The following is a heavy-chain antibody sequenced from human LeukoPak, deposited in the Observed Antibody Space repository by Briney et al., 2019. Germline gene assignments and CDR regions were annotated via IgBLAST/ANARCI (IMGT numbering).Heavy chain of an antibody. V-gene: IGHV4-59*01. D-gene: IGHD2-8*01. J-gene: IGHJ3*02. CDR3: AREPRYCTNDVCLKDAFDI. CDR1: GGSISSYY. CDR2: IYYSGST. Sequence: SETLSLTCTVSGGSISSYYWSWIRQPPGKGLEWIGYIYYSGSTNYNPSLKSRVTISVDTSKNQFSLKLSSVTAADTAVYYCAREPRYCTNDVCLKDAFDIWGQGTMVTVSS.